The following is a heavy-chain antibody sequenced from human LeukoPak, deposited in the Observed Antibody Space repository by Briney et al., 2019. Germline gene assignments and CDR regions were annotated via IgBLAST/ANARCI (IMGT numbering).Heavy chain of an antibody. V-gene: IGHV4-59*01. J-gene: IGHJ5*02. CDR1: SGSISSYH. D-gene: IGHD3-16*01. CDR2: IFYNGST. CDR3: ATGGRTWFAP. Sequence: PSETLSLTCTVSSGSISSYHWSWIRQPPGKGLEWIGSIFYNGSTYYNPSLKSRITISVDTSKNQFSLKLRFVTAADTAVYYCATGGRTWFAPWGQGTLVTVSS.